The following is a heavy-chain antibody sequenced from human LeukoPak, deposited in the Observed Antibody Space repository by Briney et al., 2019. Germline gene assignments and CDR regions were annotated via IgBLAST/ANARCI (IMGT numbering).Heavy chain of an antibody. CDR2: ISAYNGNT. Sequence: GASVKVSCKASGYTFTSYGISWVRQAPGQGLEWTGWISAYNGNTNYAQKLQGRVTVTTDTSTSTAYMELRSLRSDDTAVYYCARWCRSSTSCYSGYWGQGTLVTVSS. CDR1: GYTFTSYG. V-gene: IGHV1-18*01. D-gene: IGHD2-2*01. CDR3: ARWCRSSTSCYSGY. J-gene: IGHJ4*02.